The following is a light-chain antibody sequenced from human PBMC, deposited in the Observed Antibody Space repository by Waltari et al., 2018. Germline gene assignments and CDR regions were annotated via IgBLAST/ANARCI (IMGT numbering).Light chain of an antibody. Sequence: DIVMTQSPDSLAVSLGERATINCKSSQGVLYSSNHKHYLAWYQQKPGQPPKLLIYWASTRESGVPDRFSGSGSGTDFTLTISSLQAEDVAVYYCQQYYSTPRTFGQGTKVEIK. J-gene: IGKJ1*01. CDR3: QQYYSTPRT. V-gene: IGKV4-1*01. CDR1: QGVLYSSNHKHY. CDR2: WAS.